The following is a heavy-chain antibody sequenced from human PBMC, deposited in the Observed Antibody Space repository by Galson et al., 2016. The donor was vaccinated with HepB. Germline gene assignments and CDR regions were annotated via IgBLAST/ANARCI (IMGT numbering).Heavy chain of an antibody. V-gene: IGHV3-73*01. CDR3: TRPVGAANCFDP. CDR1: GFVFRNFA. CDR2: IRSKANSYAT. D-gene: IGHD1-26*01. Sequence: SLRLSCAASGFVFRNFAMSWVRQASGKGLEWVGRIRSKANSYATAYAASVKGRFTISRDDSKNTAYLQMNSLKTEDTAVYFCTRPVGAANCFDPWGQGTLVTVSP. J-gene: IGHJ5*02.